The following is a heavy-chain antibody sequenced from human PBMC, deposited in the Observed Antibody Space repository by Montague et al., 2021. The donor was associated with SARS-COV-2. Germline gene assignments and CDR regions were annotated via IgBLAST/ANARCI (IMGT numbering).Heavy chain of an antibody. D-gene: IGHD5-24*01. CDR1: GGSISSYY. V-gene: IGHV4-59*01. CDR3: AREDRWNWFDP. J-gene: IGHJ5*02. CDR2: IYYSGST. Sequence: SETLSLTCTVSGGSISSYYWSWIRQPPGKGLEWIGYIYYSGSTNYNPSLKSRVTISVDPSKNQFSSKLSSVTAADTAVYYWAREDRWNWFDPWGQGTLVIVSS.